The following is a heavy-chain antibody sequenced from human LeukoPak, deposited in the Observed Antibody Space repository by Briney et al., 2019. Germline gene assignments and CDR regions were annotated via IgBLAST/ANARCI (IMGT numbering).Heavy chain of an antibody. J-gene: IGHJ4*02. CDR2: IRYDGSNK. Sequence: GGSLRLSCAASGFTFSSYGMHWVRQAPGKGLEWVAFIRYDGSNKYYADSVKGRFTISRDNSKNTLYLQRNSLRAEDTAVYYCAKARGQWLVDFDYWGQGTLVTVS. D-gene: IGHD6-19*01. V-gene: IGHV3-30*02. CDR1: GFTFSSYG. CDR3: AKARGQWLVDFDY.